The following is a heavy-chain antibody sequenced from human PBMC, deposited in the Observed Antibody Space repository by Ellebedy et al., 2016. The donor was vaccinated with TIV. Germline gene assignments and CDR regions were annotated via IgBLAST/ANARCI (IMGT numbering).Heavy chain of an antibody. Sequence: GESLKISCAAPGFTISSYSMNWVRQAPGKGLEWVSYISSSSSTIYYADSVKGRFTVSRDNAKNSLYLQMNSLRAEDTAVYYCARDYYGSGSYSSDWGQGTLVTVSS. D-gene: IGHD3-10*01. CDR3: ARDYYGSGSYSSD. CDR2: ISSSSSTI. CDR1: GFTISSYS. V-gene: IGHV3-48*01. J-gene: IGHJ4*02.